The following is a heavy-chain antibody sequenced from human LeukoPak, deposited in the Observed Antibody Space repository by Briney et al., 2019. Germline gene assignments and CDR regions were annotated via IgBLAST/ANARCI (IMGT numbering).Heavy chain of an antibody. CDR1: GVTFSSYW. V-gene: IGHV3-7*01. D-gene: IGHD1-26*01. J-gene: IGHJ1*01. CDR3: ARDKIVGPSDFQH. Sequence: GGSLRLSCVASGVTFSSYWMSWVRPAPGKGLGWVANIKQDGSEKYYVDSVKGRFTISRDNAKNSLYLQMNSLRAADTAVYYCARDKIVGPSDFQHWGQGTLVTVSS. CDR2: IKQDGSEK.